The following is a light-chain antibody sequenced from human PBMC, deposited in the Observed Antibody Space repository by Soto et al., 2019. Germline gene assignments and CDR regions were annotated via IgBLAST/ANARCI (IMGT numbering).Light chain of an antibody. Sequence: EIVLTQSPATLSLSPGERATLSCRASQSVSSYLAWYQQKPGQAPRLLIYDASNSATGIPARFSGSGSGTDFTLTISSLEPEDLAVDYCQQRSNWPITFGQGTRLEIK. CDR2: DAS. CDR1: QSVSSY. J-gene: IGKJ5*01. CDR3: QQRSNWPIT. V-gene: IGKV3-11*01.